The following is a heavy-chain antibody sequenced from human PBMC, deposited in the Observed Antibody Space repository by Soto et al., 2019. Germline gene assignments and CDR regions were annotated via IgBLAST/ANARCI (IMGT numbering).Heavy chain of an antibody. Sequence: EVQLVESGGGLVQPGRSLRLSCAASGFTLRNYAMHWVRQAPGKGLEWVSGISWSGGTIGYADSVKGRFTISRDNAKNSLYLEMNSLRAEDTALYYCEKDKLNSNYEYYFDHWGQGTLVTVSS. D-gene: IGHD4-4*01. CDR1: GFTLRNYA. J-gene: IGHJ4*02. CDR3: EKDKLNSNYEYYFDH. V-gene: IGHV3-9*01. CDR2: ISWSGGTI.